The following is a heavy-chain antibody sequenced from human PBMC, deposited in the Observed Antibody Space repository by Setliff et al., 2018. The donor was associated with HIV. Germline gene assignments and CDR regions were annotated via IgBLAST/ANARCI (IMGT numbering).Heavy chain of an antibody. CDR1: GGSISSGSYY. Sequence: TLSLTCTVSGGSISSGSYYWSWIRQPAGKGLEWIGHIYTRGSTNYNPSLKSRVTISVDTSKNRFSLKLSSVTAADTAVYYCARGSGGWYIDNWFDPWGQGTLVTVSS. V-gene: IGHV4-61*09. CDR3: ARGSGGWYIDNWFDP. CDR2: IYTRGST. J-gene: IGHJ5*02. D-gene: IGHD6-19*01.